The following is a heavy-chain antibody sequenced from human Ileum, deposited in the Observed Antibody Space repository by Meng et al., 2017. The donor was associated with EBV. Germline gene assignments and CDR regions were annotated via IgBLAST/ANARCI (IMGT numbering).Heavy chain of an antibody. CDR1: GFAFSTYG. CDR3: TKFPRGREVDY. J-gene: IGHJ4*02. D-gene: IGHD3-10*01. V-gene: IGHV3-30*18. CDR2: ISHDGNNK. Sequence: VALVGFGGVVVRPVRSLRLSCAASGFAFSTYGKQWVRRGPGKGLEWVAVISHDGNNKYYADSVKGRFKISRDNYKNTLYLQMNSLRAEDTAVYYCTKFPRGREVDYWGQGTLVTVSS.